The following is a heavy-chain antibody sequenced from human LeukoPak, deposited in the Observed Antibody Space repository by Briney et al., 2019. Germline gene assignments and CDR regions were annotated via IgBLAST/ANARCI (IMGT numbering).Heavy chain of an antibody. Sequence: GGSLRLSCAASGFSFSSYWMSWVRQTPENGLEFVGNIDRDGSVRNYMDSLKGRCSISKNNGKKSLYLEINSLRADDTAVYYCARDPGSSAFDLWGRGALVTVSS. CDR2: IDRDGSVR. CDR3: ARDPGSSAFDL. J-gene: IGHJ4*02. CDR1: GFSFSSYW. D-gene: IGHD1-14*01. V-gene: IGHV3-7*01.